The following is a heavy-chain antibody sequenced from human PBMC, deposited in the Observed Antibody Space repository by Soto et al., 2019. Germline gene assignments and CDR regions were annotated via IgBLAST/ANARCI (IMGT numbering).Heavy chain of an antibody. CDR2: IIPIFGTA. V-gene: IGHV1-69*13. J-gene: IGHJ4*02. CDR3: ARILRYCSSTSCYAAFDY. D-gene: IGHD2-2*01. CDR1: GGTFSSYA. Sequence: ASVKVSCKASGGTFSSYAISWVRQAPGQGLEWMGGIIPIFGTANYAQKFQGRVTITADESTSTAYMELSSLRSEDTAVYYCARILRYCSSTSCYAAFDYWGQGTLVTVSS.